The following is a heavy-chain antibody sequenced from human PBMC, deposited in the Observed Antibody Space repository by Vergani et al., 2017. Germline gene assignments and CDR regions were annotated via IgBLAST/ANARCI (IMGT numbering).Heavy chain of an antibody. J-gene: IGHJ5*02. D-gene: IGHD6-19*01. CDR2: IYYSGRT. CDR3: ARHSTVEWLVKLGWINP. CDR1: VASFKISIYY. Sequence: QLQLQESCPGRLNPSGTLPLTSSLPVASFKISIYYWGWIRQPPGKGWEWIASIYYSGRTYSNPSLKGPISISVDTSKNQFSLKLSSVTAADTAVYFCARHSTVEWLVKLGWINPWGQGILVTVSS. V-gene: IGHV4-39*01.